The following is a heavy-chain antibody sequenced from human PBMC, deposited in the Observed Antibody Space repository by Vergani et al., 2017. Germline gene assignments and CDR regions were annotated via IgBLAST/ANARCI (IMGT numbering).Heavy chain of an antibody. D-gene: IGHD6-13*01. J-gene: IGHJ4*02. CDR2: IYSGGST. Sequence: EVQLVESGGGLIQPGGSLRLSCAASGFTVSSNYMSWVRQAPGKGLEWVSVIYSGGSTYYADSVKGRFTISRDNPKNTLYLQMNSLRAEDTAVYYCARDMGIAAAGTSLFDYWGQGTLVTVSS. V-gene: IGHV3-53*01. CDR3: ARDMGIAAAGTSLFDY. CDR1: GFTVSSNY.